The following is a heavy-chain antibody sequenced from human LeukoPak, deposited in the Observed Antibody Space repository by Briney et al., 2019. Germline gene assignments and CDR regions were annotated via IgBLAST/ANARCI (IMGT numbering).Heavy chain of an antibody. D-gene: IGHD6-19*01. J-gene: IGHJ4*02. CDR1: GGSFSGYY. CDR2: LNHSGST. Sequence: SETLSLTCAVYGGSFSGYYWSWIRQPPGKGLEWIGELNHSGSTNYNPSLKSRVTISVDTSKNQLSLKLRSVTAADTAVYYCARALRIAVAPVDYWGQGTLVTVSS. V-gene: IGHV4-34*01. CDR3: ARALRIAVAPVDY.